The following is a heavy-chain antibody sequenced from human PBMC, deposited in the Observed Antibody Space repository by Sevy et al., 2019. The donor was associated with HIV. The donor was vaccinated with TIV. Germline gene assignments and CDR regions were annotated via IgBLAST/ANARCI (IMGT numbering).Heavy chain of an antibody. CDR3: ARALGDSSSWYEYYFDY. CDR1: GFTFSDYY. J-gene: IGHJ4*02. D-gene: IGHD6-13*01. CDR2: ISSSGSTI. V-gene: IGHV3-11*01. Sequence: GGSLRLSCAASGFTFSDYYMSWIRQAPGKGLEWVSYISSSGSTIYYADSVKGRFTISRDNAKNSLYPQMNSLRAEDTAVYYCARALGDSSSWYEYYFDYWGQGTLVTVSS.